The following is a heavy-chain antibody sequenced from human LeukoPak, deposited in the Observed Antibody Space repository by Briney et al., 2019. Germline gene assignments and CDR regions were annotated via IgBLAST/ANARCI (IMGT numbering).Heavy chain of an antibody. V-gene: IGHV4-34*01. D-gene: IGHD1-7*01. CDR2: INHSGST. CDR1: GGSFSGYY. CDR3: ARDTNWNYGGYYYYMDV. Sequence: SETLSLTCAVYGGSFSGYYWSWIRQPPGKGLEWIGEINHSGSTNYNPSLKSRVTISVDTSKNQFSLKLSSVTAADTAVYYCARDTNWNYGGYYYYMDVWGKGTTVTVSS. J-gene: IGHJ6*03.